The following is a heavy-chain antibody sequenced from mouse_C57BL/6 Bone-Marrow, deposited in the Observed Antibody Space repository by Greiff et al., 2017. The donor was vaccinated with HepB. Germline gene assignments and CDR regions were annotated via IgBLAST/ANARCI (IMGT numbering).Heavy chain of an antibody. CDR3: ARGILRGGYYAMDY. V-gene: IGHV1-76*01. CDR2: IYPGSGNT. Sequence: QVQLQQSGAELVRPGASVKLSCKASGYTFTDYYINWVKQRPGQGLEWIARIYPGSGNTYYNEKFKGKATLTAEKSSSTAYMQLSSLTSEDSAVYLCARGILRGGYYAMDYWGQGTSVTVSS. J-gene: IGHJ4*01. CDR1: GYTFTDYY. D-gene: IGHD1-1*01.